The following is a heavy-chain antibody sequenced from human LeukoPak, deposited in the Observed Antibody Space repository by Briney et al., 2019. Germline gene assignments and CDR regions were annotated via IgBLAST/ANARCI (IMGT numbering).Heavy chain of an antibody. CDR1: GYSISSGYY. V-gene: IGHV4-38-2*01. CDR2: IYHSGST. J-gene: IGHJ4*02. D-gene: IGHD1-7*01. Sequence: SETLSLTCAVSGYSISSGYYWGWIRQPPGKGLEWIGSIYHSGSTYYNPSLKSRVTISVDTSKNQFSLKLSPVTAADTAVYYCARLSVSGTNDYWGQGTLVTVSS. CDR3: ARLSVSGTNDY.